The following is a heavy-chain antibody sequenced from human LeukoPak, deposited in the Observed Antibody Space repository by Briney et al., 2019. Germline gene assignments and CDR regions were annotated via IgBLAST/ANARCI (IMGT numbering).Heavy chain of an antibody. V-gene: IGHV3-23*01. CDR2: ITSGGST. CDR1: GFTFSSYV. Sequence: GGSLRLSCAASGFTFSSYVMTRVRQAPGKGLEWVSSITSGGSTYYADSVKGRFTISRDYSKNTLYLQMNSLRAEDTAVYFCAKDFEDWGQGTLVTVSS. CDR3: AKDFED. J-gene: IGHJ4*02.